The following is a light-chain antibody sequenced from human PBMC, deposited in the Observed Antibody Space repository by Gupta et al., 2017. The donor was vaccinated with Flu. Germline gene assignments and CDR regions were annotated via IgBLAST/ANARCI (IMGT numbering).Light chain of an antibody. Sequence: DIVMTQSPDSLAVSLGERATINCKSSQSVLYSSNNKNYLAWYQQKVGQPPKLLIYWASTRESGVPDRFSGSGSGTDFTLAIDTLQAEDVAVYYCQQYYNTPLTFGGGTKVEI. CDR2: WAS. J-gene: IGKJ4*01. V-gene: IGKV4-1*01. CDR1: QSVLYSSNNKNY. CDR3: QQYYNTPLT.